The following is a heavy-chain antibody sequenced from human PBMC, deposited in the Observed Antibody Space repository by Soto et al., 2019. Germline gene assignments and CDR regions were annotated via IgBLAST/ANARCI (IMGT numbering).Heavy chain of an antibody. CDR2: ISYDGSNK. J-gene: IGHJ6*02. CDR1: GFTFSSYG. D-gene: IGHD6-6*01. Sequence: ESGGGVVQPGRSLRLSCAASGFTFSSYGMHWVRQAPGKGLEWVAVISYDGSNKYYADSVKGRFTISRDNSKNTLYLQMNSLRAEDTAVYYCAKDIIAARRGTDYYYYGMDVWGQGTTVTVSS. V-gene: IGHV3-30*18. CDR3: AKDIIAARRGTDYYYYGMDV.